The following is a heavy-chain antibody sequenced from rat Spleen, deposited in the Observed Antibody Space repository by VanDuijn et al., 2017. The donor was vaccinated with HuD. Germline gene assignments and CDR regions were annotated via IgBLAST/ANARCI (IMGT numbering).Heavy chain of an antibody. CDR3: TTSIAATTY. J-gene: IGHJ2*01. V-gene: IGHV5-31*01. CDR1: GFTFNKYW. CDR2: ITNTGGGT. Sequence: EVQLVESGGGLVQPGRSLKLSCVASGFTFNKYWMTWIRQAPGKGLEWVASITNTGGGTYSSDSVKGRFILSRDNVKSTLYLQMNSLRSEDTATYYCTTSIAATTYWGQGVMVTVSS. D-gene: IGHD1-2*01.